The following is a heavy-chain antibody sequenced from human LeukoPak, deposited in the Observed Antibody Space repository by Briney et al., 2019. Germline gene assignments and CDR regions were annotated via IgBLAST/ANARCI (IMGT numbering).Heavy chain of an antibody. Sequence: PGRSLRLSCAASGFTFSSYAMHWVRQAPGKGLEWVAVISYDGTNKYYEDSVKGRFTISRDSSKSTLYLQMNSLRAEDTAVYYCAKGSSTGRWVQLELDAFDIWGQGTMVTVSS. V-gene: IGHV3-30*18. CDR1: GFTFSSYA. J-gene: IGHJ3*02. CDR3: AKGSSTGRWVQLELDAFDI. D-gene: IGHD5-24*01. CDR2: ISYDGTNK.